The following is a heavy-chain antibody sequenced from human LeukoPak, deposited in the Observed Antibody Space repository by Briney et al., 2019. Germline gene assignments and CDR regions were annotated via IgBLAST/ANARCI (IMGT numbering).Heavy chain of an antibody. J-gene: IGHJ1*01. V-gene: IGHV3-9*03. CDR1: GFTFGDYT. CDR2: ITWDGGNI. CDR3: AKGYTF. D-gene: IGHD5-18*01. Sequence: YLRLSCVTSGFTFGDYTMHWVPQVPGKGLEWLSGITWDGGNIAYVDSVKGRFTISRDNAKSSLYLQMNSLRNEDMAFYFSAKGYTFWGQGTLVTVSS.